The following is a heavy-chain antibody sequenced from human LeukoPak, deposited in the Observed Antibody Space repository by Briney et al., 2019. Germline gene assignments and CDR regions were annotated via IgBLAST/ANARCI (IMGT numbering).Heavy chain of an antibody. CDR2: ISWDSGSI. D-gene: IGHD2-21*02. CDR3: AKDDAYCGGDCTNWYFDL. J-gene: IGHJ2*01. Sequence: PGGSLRLSCAASGFTFDDYAMHWVRQAPGKGLEWVSGISWDSGSIGYADSVKGRFTISRDNAKNSLYLQMNSLRAEDTALYYCAKDDAYCGGDCTNWYFDLWGRGTLVTVSS. V-gene: IGHV3-9*01. CDR1: GFTFDDYA.